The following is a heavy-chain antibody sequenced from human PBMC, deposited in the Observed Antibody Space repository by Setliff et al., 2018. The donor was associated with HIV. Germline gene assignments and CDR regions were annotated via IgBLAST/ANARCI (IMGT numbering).Heavy chain of an antibody. V-gene: IGHV3-21*05. CDR3: ARVAYCGGDCYRGGAFDI. CDR1: GFTFSTYS. Sequence: KAGGSLRLSCAASGFTFSTYSMNWVRQAPGRGLEWVSYISSSSSYIYYADSVKGRFTISRDNAKNSLYLQMNSLRVEDTAVYYCARVAYCGGDCYRGGAFDIWGQGTMVTVSS. J-gene: IGHJ3*02. D-gene: IGHD2-21*01. CDR2: ISSSSSYI.